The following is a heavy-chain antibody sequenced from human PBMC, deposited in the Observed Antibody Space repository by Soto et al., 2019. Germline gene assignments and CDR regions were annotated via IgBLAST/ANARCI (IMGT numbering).Heavy chain of an antibody. Sequence: GGSLRLSCAASGFTFSSYSMNWVRQAPGKGLEWVPSISSSSSYIYYADSVKGRFTISRDNAKNSLYLQMNSLRAEDTAVYYCARDHIFTSTGMDVWGQGTTVTVSS. CDR1: GFTFSSYS. CDR2: ISSSSSYI. CDR3: ARDHIFTSTGMDV. D-gene: IGHD2-2*01. V-gene: IGHV3-21*01. J-gene: IGHJ6*02.